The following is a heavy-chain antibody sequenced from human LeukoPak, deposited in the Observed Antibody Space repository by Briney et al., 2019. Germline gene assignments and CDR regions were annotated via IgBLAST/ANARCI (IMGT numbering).Heavy chain of an antibody. CDR2: ITWDGSST. CDR1: GFTFDDYT. V-gene: IGHV3-43*01. D-gene: IGHD4-11*01. J-gene: IGHJ6*03. Sequence: GGSLRLSCAASGFTFDDYTMHWVRQAPGKGLEWVSLITWDGSSTHYADSVKGRFTISRDNSKNSLYLQMNSLRTEDTALYYCVKGMTDSHYTYYMDVWGKGTTVTVSS. CDR3: VKGMTDSHYTYYMDV.